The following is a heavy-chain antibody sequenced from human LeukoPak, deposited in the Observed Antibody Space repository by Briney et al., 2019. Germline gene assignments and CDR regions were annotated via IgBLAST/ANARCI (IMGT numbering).Heavy chain of an antibody. Sequence: GESLKISCKGSGYSFTSYWIGWVRQAPGKGLEWVGRIKSKTDGGTTDYAAPVKGRFTISRDDSKNTLYLQMNSLKTEDTAVYYCTTVEVYWGQGTLVTVSS. CDR2: IKSKTDGGTT. CDR1: GYSFTSYW. V-gene: IGHV3-15*01. J-gene: IGHJ4*02. CDR3: TTVEVY.